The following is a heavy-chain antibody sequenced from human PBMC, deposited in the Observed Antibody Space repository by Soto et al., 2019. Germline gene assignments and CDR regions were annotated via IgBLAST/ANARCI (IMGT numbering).Heavy chain of an antibody. CDR3: ARASFDYLWLYDY. V-gene: IGHV4-31*03. D-gene: IGHD3-9*01. Sequence: QVQLQESGPGLVKPSQTLSLTCTVSGASISSGNYYWNWVRQYPGKGLEWVGYIYHRGTTYYNPSLKSRLSISLDTSKNQFSLKVSSVTAADTAVYYCARASFDYLWLYDYRGQGTLVTVSS. J-gene: IGHJ4*02. CDR1: GASISSGNYY. CDR2: IYHRGTT.